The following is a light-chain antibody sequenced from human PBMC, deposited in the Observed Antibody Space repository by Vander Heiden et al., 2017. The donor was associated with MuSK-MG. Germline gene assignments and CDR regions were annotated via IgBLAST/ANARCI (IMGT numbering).Light chain of an antibody. CDR3: QQSYSIPWT. CDR1: QSISSN. V-gene: IGKV1-39*01. J-gene: IGKJ1*01. CDR2: AAS. Sequence: DIQMTQSPSSLSASVGDTVTVTCRASQSISSNLNWYQHKPGKAPKLLIFAASNLRSGVPSKFSGSGSGTDFTHTISSLQPEDFASYYCQQSYSIPWTFGQGTKVEIK.